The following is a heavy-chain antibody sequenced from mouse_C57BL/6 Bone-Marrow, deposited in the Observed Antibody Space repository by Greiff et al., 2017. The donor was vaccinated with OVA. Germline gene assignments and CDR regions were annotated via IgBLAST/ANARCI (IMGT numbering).Heavy chain of an antibody. D-gene: IGHD1-1*01. V-gene: IGHV1-81*01. CDR3: AREVYYYWYFDV. CDR2: IYPRSGNT. CDR1: GYTFTSYG. J-gene: IGHJ1*03. Sequence: ESGAELARPGASVKLSCKASGYTFTSYGISWVKQRTGQGLEWIGEIYPRSGNTYYNEKFKGKATLTADKSSSTAYMELRSLTSEDSAVYFCAREVYYYWYFDVWGTGTTVTVSS.